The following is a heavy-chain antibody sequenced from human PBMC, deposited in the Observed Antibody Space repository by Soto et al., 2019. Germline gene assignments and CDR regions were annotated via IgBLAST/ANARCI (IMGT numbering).Heavy chain of an antibody. D-gene: IGHD3-10*01. V-gene: IGHV1-69*01. Sequence: QVQLVQSGAEVKKPGSSVKVSCKASGGTFSSYAISWVRQAPGQGLEWMGGIIPIFGTANCAQKFQGRVTITADESTSTAYMELSSLRSEDTAVYYCARGGYYGSGSYFDPEFDYWGQGTLVTVSS. CDR2: IIPIFGTA. CDR1: GGTFSSYA. J-gene: IGHJ4*02. CDR3: ARGGYYGSGSYFDPEFDY.